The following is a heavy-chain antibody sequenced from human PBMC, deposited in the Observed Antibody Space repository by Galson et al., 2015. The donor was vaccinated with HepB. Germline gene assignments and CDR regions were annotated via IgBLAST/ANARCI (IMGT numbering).Heavy chain of an antibody. D-gene: IGHD3-3*01. J-gene: IGHJ4*02. V-gene: IGHV3-9*01. CDR2: ISWNSGSI. CDR3: AKGRYDFWSGYPPYYFDY. CDR1: GFTFDDYA. Sequence: SLRLSCAASGFTFDDYAMHWVRQAPGKGLEWVPGISWNSGSIGYADSVKGRFTISRDNAKNSLYLQMSSLRAEDTALYYCAKGRYDFWSGYPPYYFDYWGQGTLVTVSS.